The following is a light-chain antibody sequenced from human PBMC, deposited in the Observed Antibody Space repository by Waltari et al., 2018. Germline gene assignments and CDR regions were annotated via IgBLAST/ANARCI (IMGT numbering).Light chain of an antibody. CDR3: AAWDDSLNGPV. CDR2: RNN. CDR1: SSNLGSNT. V-gene: IGLV1-44*01. J-gene: IGLJ1*01. Sequence: QSVLTQPPSASGPPGQRVTISGSGSSSNLGSNTANWYQQLPGTAPKPLIYRNNQRPSGVPDRFSGSKSGTSASLAISGLQSEDEADYYCAAWDDSLNGPVFGTGTKVTVL.